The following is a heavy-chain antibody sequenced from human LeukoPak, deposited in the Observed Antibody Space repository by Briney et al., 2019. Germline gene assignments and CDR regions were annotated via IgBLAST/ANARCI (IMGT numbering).Heavy chain of an antibody. CDR1: GGSISSNSYY. CDR2: IYYSGST. D-gene: IGHD1-1*01. Sequence: SETLSLTCAVSGGSISSNSYYWGWIRQPPGKGLEWIGSIYYSGSTYYNPSLKSRVTISVDTSKNQFSLKLSSVTAADTAVYYCAVEPTYNWFDPWGQGTLVTVSS. CDR3: AVEPTYNWFDP. J-gene: IGHJ5*02. V-gene: IGHV4-39*01.